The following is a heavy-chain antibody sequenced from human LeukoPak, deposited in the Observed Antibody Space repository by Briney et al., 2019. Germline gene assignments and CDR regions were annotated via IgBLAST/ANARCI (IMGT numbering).Heavy chain of an antibody. CDR1: VGSISSSAW. CDR3: ARGRVRLDY. J-gene: IGHJ4*02. Sequence: PSGTLSLTCTVSVGSISSSAWLSWVRQPPGKGLEWIGEIYHTGSPNYNPSLKSRATISIDRSKNQFSLKLSSVTAADTAVYYCARGRVRLDYWGQGTLVTVSS. V-gene: IGHV4-4*02. CDR2: IYHTGSP.